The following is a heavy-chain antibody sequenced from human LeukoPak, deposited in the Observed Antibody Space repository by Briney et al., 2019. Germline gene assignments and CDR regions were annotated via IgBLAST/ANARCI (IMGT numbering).Heavy chain of an antibody. V-gene: IGHV3-15*01. CDR1: GFTFSNAW. CDR3: TTDKLELRQFDN. D-gene: IGHD1-7*01. J-gene: IGHJ4*02. Sequence: GGSLRLSCAASGFTFSNAWMSWVRQVPGKGLEWVGRIKNKNDGGTIDYAAPVKGRFTISRDDSKNILYLQMNSLETEDTAVYYCTTDKLELRQFDNWGQGTLVTVSS. CDR2: IKNKNDGGTI.